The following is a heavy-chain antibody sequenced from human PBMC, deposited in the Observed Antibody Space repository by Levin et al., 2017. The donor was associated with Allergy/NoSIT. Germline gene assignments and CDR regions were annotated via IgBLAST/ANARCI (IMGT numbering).Heavy chain of an antibody. CDR1: GFTVSSTY. V-gene: IGHV3-53*01. CDR3: ALGKYDYFDY. J-gene: IGHJ4*02. Sequence: LSLTCAASGFTVSSTYLTWVRQAPGKGLEWVSAIYSGGNTFYAASVKGRFTISRDNFKNMLFLQMNSLRVDDTAVYYCALGKYDYFDYWGQGTLVTVSS. CDR2: IYSGGNT.